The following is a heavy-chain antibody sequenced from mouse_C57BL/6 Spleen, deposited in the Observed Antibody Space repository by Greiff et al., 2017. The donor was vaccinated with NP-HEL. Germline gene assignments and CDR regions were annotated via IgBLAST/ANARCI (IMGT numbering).Heavy chain of an antibody. CDR1: CYTFTSYW. J-gene: IGHJ2*01. Sequence: VQLQQPGAELVKPGASVKLSCKASCYTFTSYWMHWVKQRPGRGLEWIGKIAPNSGGTKYNEKFKSKATLTVYKPSSTAYMQLSSLTSEDSAVHYCAREGATVVAPWGQGTTLTVSS. V-gene: IGHV1-72*01. D-gene: IGHD1-1*01. CDR2: IAPNSGGT. CDR3: AREGATVVAP.